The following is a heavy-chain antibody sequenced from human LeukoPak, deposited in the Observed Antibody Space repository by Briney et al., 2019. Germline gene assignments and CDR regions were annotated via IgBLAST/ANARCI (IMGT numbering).Heavy chain of an antibody. D-gene: IGHD1-26*01. CDR2: IGSSGSTI. V-gene: IGHV3-48*04. Sequence: GGSLRLSCAASGFTFSSYAMSWVRQAPGKGLEWVSYIGSSGSTIYYADSVNGRFTISRDNAKNSLYLQMNSLRAEDTAVYYCARDRYVGTTTAGDSDSWGQGTLVTVSS. J-gene: IGHJ4*02. CDR3: ARDRYVGTTTAGDSDS. CDR1: GFTFSSYA.